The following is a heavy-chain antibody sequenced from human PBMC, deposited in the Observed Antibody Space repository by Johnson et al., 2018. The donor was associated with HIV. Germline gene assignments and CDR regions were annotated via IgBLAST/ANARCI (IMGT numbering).Heavy chain of an antibody. Sequence: VPLVESGGGVVRPGGSLRLSCAASGFTFDDYGISWVRQAPGKGLEWVSGINWNGGSTGSVDSVKGRFTISRDSAKNSLYLQMNSLRAEDTALYYCARGRHSSGYYTAAFDIWGQGTMVTVSS. CDR3: ARGRHSSGYYTAAFDI. V-gene: IGHV3-20*04. J-gene: IGHJ3*02. D-gene: IGHD3-22*01. CDR1: GFTFDDYG. CDR2: INWNGGST.